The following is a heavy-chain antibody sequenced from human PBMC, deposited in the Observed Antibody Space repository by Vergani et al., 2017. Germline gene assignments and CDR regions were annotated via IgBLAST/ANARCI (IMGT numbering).Heavy chain of an antibody. D-gene: IGHD1-7*01. CDR1: GFTFSSYA. V-gene: IGHV3-49*03. CDR3: TRDFRNYSWDYYYYMDV. CDR2: IRSKAYCGTT. Sequence: EVQLLESGGGLVQPGGSLRLSCAASGFTFSSYAMSWFRQAPGKGLEWVGFIRSKAYCGTTEYVASVKGRFTISRDDSNSITYLQMNSLKTEDTAVYYCTRDFRNYSWDYYYYMDVWGKGTTVTVSS. J-gene: IGHJ6*03.